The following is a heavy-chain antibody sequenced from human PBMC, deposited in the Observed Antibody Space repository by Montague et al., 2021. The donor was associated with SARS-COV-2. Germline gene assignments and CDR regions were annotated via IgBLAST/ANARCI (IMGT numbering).Heavy chain of an antibody. CDR2: ISYDGSNK. D-gene: IGHD1-1*01. CDR3: ARDEVPPYNWDDAGFYYYGMDV. CDR1: GFTFSSYA. J-gene: IGHJ6*02. Sequence: SLRLSCAASGFTFSSYAMHWVRQAQGKGLEWVAVISYDGSNKYYADSVKGRFTISRDNSKNTLYLQMNSLRAEDTAVYYCARDEVPPYNWDDAGFYYYGMDVWGQGTTVTVSS. V-gene: IGHV3-30-3*01.